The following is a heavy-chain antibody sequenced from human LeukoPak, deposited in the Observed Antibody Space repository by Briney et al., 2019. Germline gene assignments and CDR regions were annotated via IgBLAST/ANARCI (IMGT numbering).Heavy chain of an antibody. Sequence: ASVKVSCKASGYTFTSYGISWVRQAPGQGLEWMGWISAYNGNTNYAQKLQGRVTMTTDTSTSTAYMELRSLRSDDTAVYYCARDCSGGSCYSGTDYWGQGTLVTVSS. CDR3: ARDCSGGSCYSGTDY. J-gene: IGHJ4*02. D-gene: IGHD2-15*01. CDR1: GYTFTSYG. V-gene: IGHV1-18*01. CDR2: ISAYNGNT.